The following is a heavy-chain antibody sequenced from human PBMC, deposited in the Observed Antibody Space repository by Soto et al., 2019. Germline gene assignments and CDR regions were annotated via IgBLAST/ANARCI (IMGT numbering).Heavy chain of an antibody. V-gene: IGHV4-59*01. D-gene: IGHD6-13*01. CDR2: IYYSGST. CDR1: GGSISSYY. Sequence: PSETLSLTCTVSGGSISSYYWSWIRQPPGKGLEWIGYIYYSGSTNYNPSLKSRVTISVDTSKNQFSLKLSSVTAADTAVYYCARDGGIAAAGTPGGMDVWGQGTTVTVSS. CDR3: ARDGGIAAAGTPGGMDV. J-gene: IGHJ6*02.